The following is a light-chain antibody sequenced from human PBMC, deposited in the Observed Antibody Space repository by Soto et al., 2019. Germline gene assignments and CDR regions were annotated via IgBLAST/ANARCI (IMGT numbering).Light chain of an antibody. V-gene: IGLV2-14*01. CDR1: SSDVGGYDF. J-gene: IGLJ1*01. CDR2: DVS. Sequence: QSALTQPASVSGSPGQSITISCTGTSSDVGGYDFVSWYQQHPGKAPKLMIYDVSNRPSGISNRFSASKSGNTASLTISGLQAEDEADYYCSSYTRGSTLHVFGTGTKVTVL. CDR3: SSYTRGSTLHV.